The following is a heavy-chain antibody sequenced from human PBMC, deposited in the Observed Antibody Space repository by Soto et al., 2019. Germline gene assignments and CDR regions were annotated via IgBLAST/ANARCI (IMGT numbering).Heavy chain of an antibody. D-gene: IGHD2-21*02. CDR3: AKLGLAYCGGDCLFDY. CDR2: ISGSGGST. Sequence: GGSLRLSCAASGFTFSSYAMSWVRQAPGKGLEWVSAISGSGGSTYYADSVKGRFTISRDNSKNTLYLQMNSLRAEDTAVYYCAKLGLAYCGGDCLFDYWGQGTLATVSS. CDR1: GFTFSSYA. J-gene: IGHJ4*02. V-gene: IGHV3-23*01.